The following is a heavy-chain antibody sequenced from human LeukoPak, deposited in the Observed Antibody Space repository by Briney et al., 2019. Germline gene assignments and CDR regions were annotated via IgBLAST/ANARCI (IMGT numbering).Heavy chain of an antibody. J-gene: IGHJ3*02. Sequence: PGGSLRLSCVGSRFPPRKYAMSWVRQAPGKGLEWVSSISSSSSYIYYADSVKGRFTISRDNAKNSLYLQMNSLRAEDTAVYYCARDLYDAFDIWGQGTMVTVSS. V-gene: IGHV3-21*01. CDR1: RFPPRKYA. CDR3: ARDLYDAFDI. D-gene: IGHD2-2*02. CDR2: ISSSSSYI.